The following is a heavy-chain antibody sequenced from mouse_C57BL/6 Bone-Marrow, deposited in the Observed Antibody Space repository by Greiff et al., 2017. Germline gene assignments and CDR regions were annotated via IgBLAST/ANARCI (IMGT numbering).Heavy chain of an antibody. CDR2: ISYDGSN. Sequence: VQLQQSGPGLVKPSQSLSLTCSVTGYSITSGYYWNWIRQFPGNKLEWMGYISYDGSNNYNPSLKNRISITRDTSKNQFFLKLNSVTTEDTATYYCARGYSKRAMDYWGQGTSVTVSS. V-gene: IGHV3-6*01. J-gene: IGHJ4*01. CDR3: ARGYSKRAMDY. D-gene: IGHD2-5*01. CDR1: GYSITSGYY.